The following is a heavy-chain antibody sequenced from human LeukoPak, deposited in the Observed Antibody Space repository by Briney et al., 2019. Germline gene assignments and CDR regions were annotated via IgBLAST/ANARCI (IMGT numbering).Heavy chain of an antibody. CDR3: AKHSWAVAAKGDFDY. J-gene: IGHJ4*02. CDR1: GYSFSSYW. D-gene: IGHD2-15*01. CDR2: IYPGDSDT. V-gene: IGHV5-51*01. Sequence: GESLKISCKGSGYSFSSYWIGWVRQMPGKGLEWMGIIYPGDSDTRYSPSFQGQVTISADKSISTAYLQWSSLKASDTAMYYCAKHSWAVAAKGDFDYWGQGTLVTVSS.